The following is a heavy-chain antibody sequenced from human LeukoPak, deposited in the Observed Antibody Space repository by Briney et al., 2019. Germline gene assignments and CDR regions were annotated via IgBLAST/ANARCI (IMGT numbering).Heavy chain of an antibody. CDR2: IYPGDSDT. J-gene: IGHJ6*02. D-gene: IGHD2-15*01. Sequence: GGSLEISYKGSGYSFTNYWIGWVRPMPGKGLEWMGIIYPGDSDTRYSPSFQGQVTISADKSISTAYLQWSSLKASDTAMYYCARRGEVVAANYGMDVWGQGTTVTVSS. CDR3: ARRGEVVAANYGMDV. V-gene: IGHV5-51*01. CDR1: GYSFTNYW.